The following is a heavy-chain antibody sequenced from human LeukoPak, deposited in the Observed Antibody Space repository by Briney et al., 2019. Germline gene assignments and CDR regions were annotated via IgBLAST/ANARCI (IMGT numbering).Heavy chain of an antibody. J-gene: IGHJ5*02. Sequence: SETLSLTCTVSGGSISSYYWSWIRQPPGKGLEWIGYIYYSGSTNYNPSLKSRVTISVDTSKNQFSLKLSSVTAADTAVYYCARSGIAVAPPYAWFDPWGQGTLVTGSS. CDR3: ARSGIAVAPPYAWFDP. CDR1: GGSISSYY. V-gene: IGHV4-59*01. CDR2: IYYSGST. D-gene: IGHD6-19*01.